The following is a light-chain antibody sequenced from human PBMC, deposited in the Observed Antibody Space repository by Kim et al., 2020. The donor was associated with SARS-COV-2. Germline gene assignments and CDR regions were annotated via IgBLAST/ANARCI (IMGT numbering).Light chain of an antibody. V-gene: IGLV2-11*01. J-gene: IGLJ2*01. CDR3: CSYAGSYNVV. CDR2: DVS. Sequence: GQSVTISCTVTSSDVGCDNHVSWYQQHPGKAPKLMFYDVSKRPSGVPDRFSGSKAGNTASLTISGLQAEDEADYYCCSYAGSYNVVFGGGTQLTVL. CDR1: SSDVGCDNH.